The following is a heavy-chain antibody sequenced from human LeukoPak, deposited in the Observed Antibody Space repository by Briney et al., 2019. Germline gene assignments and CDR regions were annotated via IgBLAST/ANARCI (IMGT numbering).Heavy chain of an antibody. D-gene: IGHD3-10*01. V-gene: IGHV4-30-2*01. CDR3: ARALLEMYGWGSYYNIDY. CDR1: GGSISSGGYY. CDR2: IYHSGST. Sequence: SQTLSLNCTVSGGSISSGGYYWSWIRQPPGKGLEWIGYIYHSGSTYYNPSLKSRVTISVDRSKNQFSLKLSSVTAADTAVYYCARALLEMYGWGSYYNIDYWGQGTLVTVSS. J-gene: IGHJ4*02.